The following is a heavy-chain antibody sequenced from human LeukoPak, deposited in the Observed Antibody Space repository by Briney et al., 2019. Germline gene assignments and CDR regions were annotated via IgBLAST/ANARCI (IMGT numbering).Heavy chain of an antibody. V-gene: IGHV3-30-3*01. CDR2: ISYDGSNK. CDR3: ARDRYCSSTSCYNWFDP. J-gene: IGHJ5*02. Sequence: GRSLRLSCAASGFTFSSYAMHWVRQAPGKGLEWVAVISYDGSNKYYADSVKGRFTISRDNSKNTLNLQMNSLRAEDTAADYCARDRYCSSTSCYNWFDPWGQGTLVTVSS. CDR1: GFTFSSYA. D-gene: IGHD2-2*01.